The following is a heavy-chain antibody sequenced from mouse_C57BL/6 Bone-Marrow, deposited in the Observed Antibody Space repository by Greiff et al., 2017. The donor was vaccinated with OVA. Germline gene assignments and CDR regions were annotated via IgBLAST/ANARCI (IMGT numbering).Heavy chain of an antibody. J-gene: IGHJ3*01. CDR2: INPNNGGT. CDR1: GYTFTDYN. V-gene: IGHV1-18*01. Sequence: SGPELVKPGASVKIPCKASGYTFTDYNMDWVKQSHGKSLEWIGDINPNNGGTIYNQKFKGKATLTVDKSSSTAYMELRSLTSEDTAVYYCARSYYYGSTFAYWGQGTLVTVSA. CDR3: ARSYYYGSTFAY. D-gene: IGHD1-1*01.